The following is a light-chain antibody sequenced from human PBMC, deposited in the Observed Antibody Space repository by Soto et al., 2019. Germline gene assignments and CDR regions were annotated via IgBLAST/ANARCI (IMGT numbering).Light chain of an antibody. V-gene: IGLV1-44*01. CDR1: SSNIGSNT. Sequence: QSVLTQPPSASGTPGQRVAISCSGSSSNIGSNTVNWYQQLPGTAPKLLIYSENQRPSGVPDRFSGSRSGNTASLTISGLQADDEADYHCGSFTGGITPYVFGTGTKLTVL. CDR2: SEN. CDR3: GSFTGGITPYV. J-gene: IGLJ1*01.